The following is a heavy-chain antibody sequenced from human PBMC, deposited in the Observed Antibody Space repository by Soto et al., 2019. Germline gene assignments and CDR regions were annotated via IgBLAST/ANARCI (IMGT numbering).Heavy chain of an antibody. CDR1: GFTFSSYA. V-gene: IGHV3-23*01. J-gene: IGHJ4*02. CDR2: ISGSGGST. D-gene: IGHD3-22*01. CDR3: AKGQNYYDSSGYSH. Sequence: GGSLRLSCAASGFTFSSYAMSWVRQAPGKGLEWVSAISGSGGSTYYADSVKGRFTISRDNSKNTLYLQMNSLRAEDTAVYYCAKGQNYYDSSGYSHWGQGTLVTVSS.